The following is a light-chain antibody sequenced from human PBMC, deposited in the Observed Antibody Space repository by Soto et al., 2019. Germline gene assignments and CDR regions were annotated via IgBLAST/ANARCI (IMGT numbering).Light chain of an antibody. Sequence: DIVMTQSPATLSVSQGERSTISSRASQSLSSSYLAWYKQKPGQDTRIIIYDASSRDTGIPDRVSGSGSGTDVTLTISRLEPEDFAVYYGQQYGSSPLTFGGGTKVDIK. CDR2: DAS. V-gene: IGKV3-20*01. CDR3: QQYGSSPLT. J-gene: IGKJ4*01. CDR1: QSLSSSY.